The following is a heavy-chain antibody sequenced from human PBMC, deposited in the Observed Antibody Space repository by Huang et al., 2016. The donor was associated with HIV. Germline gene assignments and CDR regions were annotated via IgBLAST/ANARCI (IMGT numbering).Heavy chain of an antibody. V-gene: IGHV3-21*01. Sequence: EVQLVESGGGLVKPGGSLRFSCAASGFTLSSYSMNWVRKGPGNGLGGGSSMSSSSSYIYYADSVKGRVTISRDNAKNALYLQMNSLRAEDTAVYYCASEIAAASIDYWGQGTLVTVSS. CDR1: GFTLSSYS. D-gene: IGHD6-13*01. CDR3: ASEIAAASIDY. CDR2: MSSSSSYI. J-gene: IGHJ4*02.